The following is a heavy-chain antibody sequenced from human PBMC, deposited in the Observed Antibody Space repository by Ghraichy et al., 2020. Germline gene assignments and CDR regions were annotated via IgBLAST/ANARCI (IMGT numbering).Heavy chain of an antibody. CDR1: GGSFTSSSHY. CDR2: INHIGST. D-gene: IGHD1-7*01. Sequence: SETLSLTCTVSGGSFTSSSHYWGWIRQPPGKGLEYIGSINHIGSTFYNSSMRGRVTISVDTFENQLSLKMTSVTAADTAMYYCTRLDIGTTSSAWGHGTMVTVSS. J-gene: IGHJ3*01. CDR3: TRLDIGTTSSA. V-gene: IGHV4-39*01.